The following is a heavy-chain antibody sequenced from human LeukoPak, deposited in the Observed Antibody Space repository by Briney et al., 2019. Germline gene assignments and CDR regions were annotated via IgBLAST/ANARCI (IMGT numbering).Heavy chain of an antibody. CDR3: ATGEGATDYFDY. J-gene: IGHJ4*02. CDR1: GYTLTELS. Sequence: ASVKVSCKVSGYTLTELSMHWVRQAPGKGLEWMGGFDPEDGETIYAQKFQGRVTMTEDTSTDTAYMELSSLRSEDTAVYYCATGEGATDYFDYWDQGTLVTVSS. D-gene: IGHD1-26*01. CDR2: FDPEDGET. V-gene: IGHV1-24*01.